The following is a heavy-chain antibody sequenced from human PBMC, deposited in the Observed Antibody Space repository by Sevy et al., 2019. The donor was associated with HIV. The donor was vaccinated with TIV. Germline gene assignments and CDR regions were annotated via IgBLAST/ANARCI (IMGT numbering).Heavy chain of an antibody. J-gene: IGHJ4*02. CDR3: ARGQLWFGELLQNFDY. V-gene: IGHV3-48*03. D-gene: IGHD3-10*01. CDR2: ISSSGSTI. Sequence: GGSLRLSCAASGFTFSSYEMNWVRQAPGKGLEWVSYISSSGSTIYYADSVKGRFTISRDNAKNSPYLQMNSLRAEDTGVYYCARGQLWFGELLQNFDYWGQGTLVTVSS. CDR1: GFTFSSYE.